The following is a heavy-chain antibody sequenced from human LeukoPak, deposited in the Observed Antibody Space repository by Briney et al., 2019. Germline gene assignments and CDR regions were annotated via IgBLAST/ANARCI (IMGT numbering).Heavy chain of an antibody. CDR1: GFTFSSYA. J-gene: IGHJ6*03. D-gene: IGHD1-7*01. CDR3: TRDLLELLNIYYYYYMDV. Sequence: GGSLRLSCAASGFTFSSYAMSWVRQAPGKGLEWVSAISGSGGSTYYADSVKGRFTISRDNSKNTLYLQMNSLKTEDTAVYYCTRDLLELLNIYYYYYMDVWGKGTTVTVSS. V-gene: IGHV3-23*01. CDR2: ISGSGGST.